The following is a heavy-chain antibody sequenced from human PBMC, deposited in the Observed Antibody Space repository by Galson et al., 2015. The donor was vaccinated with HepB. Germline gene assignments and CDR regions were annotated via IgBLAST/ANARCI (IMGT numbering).Heavy chain of an antibody. CDR3: ARVRCSSTSCYGNYGIDV. J-gene: IGHJ6*02. CDR2: ISPILGIA. CDR1: GGTFSSYS. V-gene: IGHV1-69*02. D-gene: IGHD2-2*01. Sequence: SVKVSCKASGGTFSSYSISWVRQAPGQGLEWMGRISPILGIANYAQKFKGRVTITADKSTSTAYMELSSLRSEDTAVYYCARVRCSSTSCYGNYGIDVWGQGTTVTVSS.